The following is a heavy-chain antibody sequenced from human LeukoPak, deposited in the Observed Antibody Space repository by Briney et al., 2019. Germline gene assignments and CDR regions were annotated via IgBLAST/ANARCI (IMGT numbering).Heavy chain of an antibody. CDR1: GGSISSYY. D-gene: IGHD3-22*01. CDR2: IYYSGST. Sequence: SETLSLTCTVSGGSISSYYWSWIRQPPGKGLEWIGYIYYSGSTNYNPSLKSRVTISVDTSKNQFSLKLSSVTAADTALYFCAGNRYYYESSGYYNYWGQGTLVTVSS. CDR3: AGNRYYYESSGYYNY. J-gene: IGHJ4*02. V-gene: IGHV4-59*01.